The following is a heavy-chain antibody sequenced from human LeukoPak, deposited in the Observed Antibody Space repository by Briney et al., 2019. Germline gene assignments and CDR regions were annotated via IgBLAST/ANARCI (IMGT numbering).Heavy chain of an antibody. Sequence: GGSLRLSCAASGFTFSSYTMSWVRQAPGKGLEWVSAISGSGGSTYYADSVKGPFTISRDNSKNTLYLQMNSLRAEDTAVYYCAKDLNILTGYPYYFDYWGQGTLVTVSS. CDR1: GFTFSSYT. CDR2: ISGSGGST. D-gene: IGHD3-9*01. CDR3: AKDLNILTGYPYYFDY. J-gene: IGHJ4*02. V-gene: IGHV3-23*01.